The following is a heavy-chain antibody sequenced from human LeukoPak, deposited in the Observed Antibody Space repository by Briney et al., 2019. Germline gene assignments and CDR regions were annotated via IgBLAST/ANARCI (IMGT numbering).Heavy chain of an antibody. D-gene: IGHD6-13*01. CDR1: GFTFGDYA. Sequence: GGSLRLSCTASGFTFGDYAMSWFRQAPGKGLGWVGFIRSKAYGGTTEYSASVKVRFTISRDDSKSIAYLQMNRLKTEDTAVYYCTSGKQLVELSAYFDYWGQGTLVTVSS. CDR3: TSGKQLVELSAYFDY. J-gene: IGHJ4*02. V-gene: IGHV3-49*03. CDR2: IRSKAYGGTT.